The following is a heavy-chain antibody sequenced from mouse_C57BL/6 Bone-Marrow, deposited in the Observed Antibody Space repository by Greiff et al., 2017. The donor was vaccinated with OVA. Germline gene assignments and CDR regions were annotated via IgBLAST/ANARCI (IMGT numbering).Heavy chain of an antibody. CDR1: GYTFTDYN. CDR2: INPNNGGT. V-gene: IGHV1-22*01. Sequence: EVQLQQSGPELVKPGASVKMSCKASGYTFTDYNMHWVKQSHGKSLEWIGYINPNNGGTSYNQKVKGKATLTVNKSSSTAYMELRSLTSEDSAVYYCASWRDLSNYNPWFAYWGQGTLVTVSA. J-gene: IGHJ3*01. CDR3: ASWRDLSNYNPWFAY. D-gene: IGHD2-5*01.